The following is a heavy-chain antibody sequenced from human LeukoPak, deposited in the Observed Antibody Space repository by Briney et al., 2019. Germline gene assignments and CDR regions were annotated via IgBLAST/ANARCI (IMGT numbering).Heavy chain of an antibody. D-gene: IGHD4-11*01. V-gene: IGHV1-69*05. Sequence: GASVKVSCRASGGTFSSYAISWVRQAPGQGLEWMGRIIPIFGTANYAQKFQGRVTITTDESTSTAYMELSSLRSEDTAVYYCARASVTTAYYYYYYVDVWGKGTTVTVSS. CDR2: IIPIFGTA. CDR3: ARASVTTAYYYYYYVDV. J-gene: IGHJ6*03. CDR1: GGTFSSYA.